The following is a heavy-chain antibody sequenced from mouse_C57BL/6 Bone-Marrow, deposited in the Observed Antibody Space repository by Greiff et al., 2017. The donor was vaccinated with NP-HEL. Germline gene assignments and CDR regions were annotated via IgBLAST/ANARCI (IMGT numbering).Heavy chain of an antibody. Sequence: VQLQQPGAELVMPGASVKLSCKASGYTFTSYWMHWVKQRPGQGLEWIGEIDPSDSYTNYNQQFKGKSTLTVDNSSSPAYMQRSRLTAEDSAVYYCARAWWGNYGAMDYWGQGTSVTVSS. CDR1: GYTFTSYW. V-gene: IGHV1-69*01. D-gene: IGHD2-1*01. J-gene: IGHJ4*01. CDR3: ARAWWGNYGAMDY. CDR2: IDPSDSYT.